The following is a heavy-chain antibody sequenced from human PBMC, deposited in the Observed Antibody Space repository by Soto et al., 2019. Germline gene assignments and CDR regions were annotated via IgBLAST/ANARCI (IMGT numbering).Heavy chain of an antibody. V-gene: IGHV1-18*01. CDR2: ISAYNGNR. CDR3: ARDYIAVAGPFDY. CDR1: GYTFSSYG. Sequence: ASVKVSCKASGYTFSSYGISWVRQAPGQGLEWVGWISAYNGNRNYAQKLQDRVTMTTDTSTNTFYMELRSLRSDDTAVYYCARDYIAVAGPFDYWGQGTMVTVYS. J-gene: IGHJ4*02. D-gene: IGHD6-19*01.